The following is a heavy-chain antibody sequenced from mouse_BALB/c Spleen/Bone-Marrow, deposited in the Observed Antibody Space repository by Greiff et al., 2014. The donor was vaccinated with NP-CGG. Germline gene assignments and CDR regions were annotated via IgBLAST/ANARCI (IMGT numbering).Heavy chain of an antibody. CDR2: ISDGSTYT. CDR3: ARDRGVQGYAMDY. CDR1: GFTFSDYY. V-gene: IGHV5-4*02. Sequence: EVKLVESGGGFVKPGGSLKLSCAASGFTFSDYYMYWVRQTPEKRLEWVATISDGSTYTYYPDSVKGRFTISRDNAKNNLYLQMSSLKSEDTALYYCARDRGVQGYAMDYWGQGTSVTVSS. J-gene: IGHJ4*01. D-gene: IGHD2-14*01.